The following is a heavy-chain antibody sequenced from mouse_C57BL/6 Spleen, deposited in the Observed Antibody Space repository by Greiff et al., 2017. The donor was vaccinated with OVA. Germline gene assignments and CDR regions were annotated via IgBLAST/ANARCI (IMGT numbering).Heavy chain of an antibody. CDR3: ARLDGAYYWYFDV. D-gene: IGHD6-5*01. J-gene: IGHJ1*03. CDR1: GYAFSSYW. CDR2: IYPGDGDT. Sequence: QVQLKESGAELVKPGASVKISCKASGYAFSSYWMNWVKQRPGKGLEWIGQIYPGDGDTNYNGKFKGKATLTADKSSSTAYMQLSSLTSEDSAVYFCARLDGAYYWYFDVWGTGTTVTVSS. V-gene: IGHV1-80*01.